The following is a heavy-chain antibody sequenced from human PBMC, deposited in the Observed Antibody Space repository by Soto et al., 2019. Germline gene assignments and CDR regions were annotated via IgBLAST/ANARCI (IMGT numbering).Heavy chain of an antibody. J-gene: IGHJ6*02. Sequence: GASVKVSCKASGYTFTSYYMHWVRQAPGQGLEWMGIINPSGGSTSYAQKFQGRVTMTRDTSTSTVYMELSSLRSEDTAVYYCARDIRGYSWDYGMDVWGQGTTVTVSS. CDR1: GYTFTSYY. CDR3: ARDIRGYSWDYGMDV. V-gene: IGHV1-46*01. CDR2: INPSGGST. D-gene: IGHD5-18*01.